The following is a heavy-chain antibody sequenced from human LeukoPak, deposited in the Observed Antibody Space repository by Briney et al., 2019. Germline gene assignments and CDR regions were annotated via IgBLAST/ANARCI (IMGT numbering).Heavy chain of an antibody. CDR3: ARDKLGGSMAGSNFDY. D-gene: IGHD6-19*01. Sequence: GGSLRLSRAASGFTFSSYAMSWVRQAPGKGLEWVANIKQDGSEKIYVDSEKGRFTISRDNAKKSLYLQMNSLRAEDTAVYYCARDKLGGSMAGSNFDYWGQGTLVTVSS. J-gene: IGHJ4*02. CDR1: GFTFSSYA. CDR2: IKQDGSEK. V-gene: IGHV3-7*01.